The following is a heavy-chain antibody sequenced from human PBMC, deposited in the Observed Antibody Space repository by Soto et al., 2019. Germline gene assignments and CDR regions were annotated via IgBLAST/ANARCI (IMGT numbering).Heavy chain of an antibody. J-gene: IGHJ4*02. CDR3: ARDPPYEDFWSGSPADY. Sequence: GGSLRLSYAASGFTFSSYSMNWVRQAPGKGLEWVSSISSSSSYIYYADSVKGRFTISRDNAKNSLYLQMNSLRAEDTAVYYCARDPPYEDFWSGSPADYWGQGTLVTVSS. D-gene: IGHD3-3*01. CDR1: GFTFSSYS. CDR2: ISSSSSYI. V-gene: IGHV3-21*01.